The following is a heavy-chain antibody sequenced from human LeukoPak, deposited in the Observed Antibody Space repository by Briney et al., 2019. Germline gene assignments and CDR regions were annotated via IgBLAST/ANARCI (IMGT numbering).Heavy chain of an antibody. CDR3: ARHGGSGKNAFDI. J-gene: IGHJ3*02. Sequence: SETLSLTCAVYGGSFSGYYWSWSRQPPGKGLEWIGEINHSGSTNYNPSLKSRVTISVDTSKNQFSLKLSSVTAADTAVYYCARHGGSGKNAFDIWGQGTMVTVSS. D-gene: IGHD3-10*01. CDR2: INHSGST. CDR1: GGSFSGYY. V-gene: IGHV4-34*01.